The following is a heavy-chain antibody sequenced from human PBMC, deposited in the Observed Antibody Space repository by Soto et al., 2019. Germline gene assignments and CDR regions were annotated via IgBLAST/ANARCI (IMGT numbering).Heavy chain of an antibody. D-gene: IGHD5-12*01. Sequence: EVQLVESGGGLVKPGGSLRLSCAASGFTFSSYSMNWVRQAPGKGLEWVSSISSSSSYIYYADSVKGRFTISRDNAKNSLYPQMNSLRAEDTAVYYCTGGLVAATNYYYYYMDVWGKGTTVTVSS. CDR1: GFTFSSYS. V-gene: IGHV3-21*01. CDR3: TGGLVAATNYYYYYMDV. CDR2: ISSSSSYI. J-gene: IGHJ6*03.